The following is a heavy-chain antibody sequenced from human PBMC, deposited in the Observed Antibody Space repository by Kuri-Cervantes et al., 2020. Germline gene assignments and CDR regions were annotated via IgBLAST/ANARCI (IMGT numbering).Heavy chain of an antibody. D-gene: IGHD1-1*01. CDR2: IYSGGST. CDR1: GFTVSSNY. V-gene: IGHV3-66*04. Sequence: GESLKISCAASGFTVSSNYMSWVRQAPGKGLEWVSVIYSGGSTYYADSVKGRFTISRDNSKNTLYLQMNSLRAEDTAVYYCARPYMRNWSGDVWGQGTTVTVSS. J-gene: IGHJ6*02. CDR3: ARPYMRNWSGDV.